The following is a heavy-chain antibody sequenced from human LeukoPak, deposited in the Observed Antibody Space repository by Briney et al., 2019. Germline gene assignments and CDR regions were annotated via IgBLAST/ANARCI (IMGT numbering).Heavy chain of an antibody. J-gene: IGHJ4*02. V-gene: IGHV4-30-4*01. CDR2: IYYSGST. CDR1: GGSISTGLYY. CDR3: ARVPDSGGYYLSFDY. Sequence: SQTLSLTCTVSGGSISTGLYYWSWIRQPPGKGLEWIGYIYYSGSTYYNPSLKSRVTISVDKSKNQFSLKLSSVTAADTAIYCCARVPDSGGYYLSFDYWGQGTLVTVSS. D-gene: IGHD3-22*01.